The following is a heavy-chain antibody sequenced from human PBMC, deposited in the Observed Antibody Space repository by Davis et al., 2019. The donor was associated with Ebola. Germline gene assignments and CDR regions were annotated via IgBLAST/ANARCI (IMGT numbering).Heavy chain of an antibody. V-gene: IGHV3-30*03. CDR1: GSLLSDHG. CDR3: ATRLWDGDS. CDR2: LSSDGTN. D-gene: IGHD1-1*01. Sequence: PGGSLRLSCAVSGSLLSDHGMHWVRQAPGKGLEWVAVLSSDGTNNYADSVKGRFTISRDDSKNTMYLHMSSLRAEDTAVYYCATRLWDGDSWGQGTLVTVSS. J-gene: IGHJ4*02.